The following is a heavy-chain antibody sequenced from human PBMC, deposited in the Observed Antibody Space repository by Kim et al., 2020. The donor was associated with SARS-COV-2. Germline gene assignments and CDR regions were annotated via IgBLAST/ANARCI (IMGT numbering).Heavy chain of an antibody. CDR2: INPNTGKT. CDR3: VISLAGHYFDS. D-gene: IGHD3-16*02. J-gene: IGHJ4*02. Sequence: ASVKVSCKTSGYSFSSHAVNWVRQAPGQGLEWMGWINPNTGKTLYGQGFTGRFFFSLDTSATTAYLEISSLQSDDTATYFCVISLAGHYFDSWGQGTRVTVSS. CDR1: GYSFSSHA. V-gene: IGHV7-4-1*02.